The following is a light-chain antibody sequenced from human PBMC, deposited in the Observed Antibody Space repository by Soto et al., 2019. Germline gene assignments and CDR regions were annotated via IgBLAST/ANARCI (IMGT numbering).Light chain of an antibody. Sequence: QLVLTQPPSVSGAPGQTVTISCTGSSSNIGAGYDVHWYQQFPGTAPKFLIYGNSNRPSGVPDRFSGSKSGTSASLAITGLQAEDEADYYCQSYDSSLSGWVFGGGTKVTVL. CDR1: SSNIGAGYD. V-gene: IGLV1-40*01. J-gene: IGLJ3*02. CDR2: GNS. CDR3: QSYDSSLSGWV.